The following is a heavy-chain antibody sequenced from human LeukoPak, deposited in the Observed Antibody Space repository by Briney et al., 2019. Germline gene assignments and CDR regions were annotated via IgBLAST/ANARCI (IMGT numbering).Heavy chain of an antibody. V-gene: IGHV3-23*01. J-gene: IGHJ6*02. CDR2: ISGSGVST. CDR3: AKAAYYYYSGMDV. Sequence: PGGSLRLSCAASGFTFSSYAMSWVRQAPGKGLEWVSTISGSGVSTYYADSVKGRFTISRDNSKNTLYLQMNSLRAEDTAVYYCAKAAYYYYSGMDVWGQGTTVTVSS. CDR1: GFTFSSYA.